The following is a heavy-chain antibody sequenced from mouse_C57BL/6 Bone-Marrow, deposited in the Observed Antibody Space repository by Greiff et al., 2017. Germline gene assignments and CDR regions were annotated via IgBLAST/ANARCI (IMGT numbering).Heavy chain of an antibody. CDR1: GFNIKDDY. D-gene: IGHD1-1*01. CDR2: IDPENGDT. Sequence: EVQLQESGAELVRPGASVKLSCTASGFNIKDDYMHWVKQRPEQGLEWIGWIDPENGDTAYASKFQGKATITADTSSNTSYLQLRSLTSEDAAVYYCTPLYYGSSYFYWYFDVWGTGTTVTVSS. CDR3: TPLYYGSSYFYWYFDV. V-gene: IGHV14-4*01. J-gene: IGHJ1*03.